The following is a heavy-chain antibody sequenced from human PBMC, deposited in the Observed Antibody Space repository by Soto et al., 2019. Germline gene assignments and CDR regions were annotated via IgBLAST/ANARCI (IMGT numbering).Heavy chain of an antibody. CDR3: VKGGWLDS. Sequence: DVKLLESGGGLVQPGGSLRLSCAASQFTFSSFAMTWVRQAPGKGLEWVSFISETGESVSYAESVKGRFTISRDNSKNTWSLHMSSLRPEGTAVDYWVKGGWLDSWGQGTLVTVSS. J-gene: IGHJ5*01. CDR2: ISETGESV. CDR1: QFTFSSFA. V-gene: IGHV3-23*01.